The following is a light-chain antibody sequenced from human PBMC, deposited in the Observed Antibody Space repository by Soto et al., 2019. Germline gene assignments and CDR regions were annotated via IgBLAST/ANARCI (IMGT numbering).Light chain of an antibody. CDR3: QQYGRSPGLIT. J-gene: IGKJ3*01. CDR1: QSVSSTY. Sequence: EIVLTQSPGTLSLSPGERATLSCRASQSVSSTYLAWYQQKPGQAPRLLIYEASIRATGIPDRFSDSGSGTDFTLTISRLEPEDFAVYYCQQYGRSPGLITFGPGTKVDIK. V-gene: IGKV3-20*01. CDR2: EAS.